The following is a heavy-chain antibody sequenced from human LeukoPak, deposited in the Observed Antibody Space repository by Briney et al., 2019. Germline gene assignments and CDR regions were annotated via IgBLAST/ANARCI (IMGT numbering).Heavy chain of an antibody. D-gene: IGHD1-14*01. V-gene: IGHV1-69*01. CDR3: ARLGTNPLQYYFDN. J-gene: IGHJ4*02. CDR2: IVPIFGTA. CDR1: GGTFSSYA. Sequence: ASVKVSCKASGGTFSSYAISWVRQAPGQGLEWMGGIVPIFGTANYAQKFQGRVTITADESTSTAYMELSSLRSEDTAVYYCARLGTNPLQYYFDNWGQGTLVTVSS.